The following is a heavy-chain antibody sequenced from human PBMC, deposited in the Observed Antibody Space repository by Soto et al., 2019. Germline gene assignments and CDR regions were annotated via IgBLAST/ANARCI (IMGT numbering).Heavy chain of an antibody. CDR3: AREAEGDDY. CDR1: GFTFSSYA. CDR2: ILYDGGSK. J-gene: IGHJ4*02. Sequence: QVQLVESGGGVVQPGRSLRLSCAASGFTFSSYAMHWVRQAPGKGMEWVAVILYDGGSKYYADSVKGRFTISRDNSKNTVYLQMNSLRAEDTAVYYCAREAEGDDYGGQGTLVTVSS. V-gene: IGHV3-30-3*01. D-gene: IGHD3-16*01.